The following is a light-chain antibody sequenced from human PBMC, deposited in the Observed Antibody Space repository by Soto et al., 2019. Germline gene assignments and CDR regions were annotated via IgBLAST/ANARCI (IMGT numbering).Light chain of an antibody. Sequence: DIVMTQSPDSLAVSLGERATINCKSSQSILYSSNSLNYLAWFQQKPGQPPKLLIYWASTRASGVPDRFSGSGSGTEFTLTIGSLQAEDAALYYCQQYFIPPLTFGTGTKVDLQ. CDR3: QQYFIPPLT. CDR2: WAS. J-gene: IGKJ3*01. CDR1: QSILYSSNSLNY. V-gene: IGKV4-1*01.